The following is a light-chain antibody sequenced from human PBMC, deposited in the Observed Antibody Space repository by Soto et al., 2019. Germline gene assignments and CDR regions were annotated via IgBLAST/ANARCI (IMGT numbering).Light chain of an antibody. V-gene: IGLV2-14*01. CDR1: SSDV. Sequence: QSVLTQPASVSGSPGQSISISCTGTSSDVSLYQQHPGKAPKLMIYEVSNRPSGVSNRFSGSKSGNTASLTISGLQTEDEADYYCSSYTSDIPRIGTGTKVTVX. CDR2: EVS. CDR3: SSYTSDIPR. J-gene: IGLJ1*01.